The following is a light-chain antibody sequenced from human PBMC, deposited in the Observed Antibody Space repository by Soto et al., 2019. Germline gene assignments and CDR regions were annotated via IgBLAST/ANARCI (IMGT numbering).Light chain of an antibody. Sequence: QAVLTQPPSASGSPGQSVTISCTGTSSDIGGYNYVSWYQHHPGKAPELMIYEVHKRPSGVPDRYAGSKSGNTASLTVSSLQTEDEADYYCSSYAGSNNFVFGTGTQLTVL. J-gene: IGLJ1*01. CDR2: EVH. CDR3: SSYAGSNNFV. CDR1: SSDIGGYNY. V-gene: IGLV2-8*01.